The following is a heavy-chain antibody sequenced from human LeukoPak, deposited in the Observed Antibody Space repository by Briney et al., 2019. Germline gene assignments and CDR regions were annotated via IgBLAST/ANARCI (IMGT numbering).Heavy chain of an antibody. D-gene: IGHD4-17*01. CDR3: ASGAIDYGDYAGFDY. CDR2: IYYSGST. J-gene: IGHJ4*02. CDR1: GGSISSGDYY. Sequence: SETLSLTCTVSGGSISSGDYYWSWIRQPPGKGLEWIGYIYYSGSTYYNPSLKSRVTISVDTSKNQFSLKLNSVTAADTAVYYCASGAIDYGDYAGFDYWGQGTLVTVSS. V-gene: IGHV4-30-4*01.